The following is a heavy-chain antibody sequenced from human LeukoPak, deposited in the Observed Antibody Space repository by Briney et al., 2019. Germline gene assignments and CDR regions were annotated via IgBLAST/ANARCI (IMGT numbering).Heavy chain of an antibody. CDR1: GGSISSYY. CDR2: IYTTGST. J-gene: IGHJ4*02. CDR3: ARQGRTLVRGMADY. Sequence: PSETLSLTCTVSGGSISSYYWSWIRQPAGKGLEWIGRIYTTGSTNYNPSLKSRVTMSVDTSKNQFSLTLSSVTAADTAVYYCARQGRTLVRGMADYWGQGTLVGVSS. V-gene: IGHV4-4*07. D-gene: IGHD3-10*01.